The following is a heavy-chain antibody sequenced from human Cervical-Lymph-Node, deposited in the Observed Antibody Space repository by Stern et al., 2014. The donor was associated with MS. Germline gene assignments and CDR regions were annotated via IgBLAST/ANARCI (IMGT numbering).Heavy chain of an antibody. CDR1: GGTFSNFA. D-gene: IGHD6-13*01. CDR2: IIPIFETA. J-gene: IGHJ4*02. V-gene: IGHV1-69*01. Sequence: QMQLVQSGAEVKKPGSSVKVSCKASGGTFSNFAISWVRQAPGQGLEWMGGIIPIFETANYIEKFQGRVTITADESTNTAYMELISLRSDDTALYFCAANAYTSSWYSEFWGQGTLVTVSS. CDR3: AANAYTSSWYSEF.